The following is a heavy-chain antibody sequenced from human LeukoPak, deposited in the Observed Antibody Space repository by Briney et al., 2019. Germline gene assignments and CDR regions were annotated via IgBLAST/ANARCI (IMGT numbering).Heavy chain of an antibody. CDR1: GGSISSSNW. D-gene: IGHD3-22*01. CDR2: IYYSGST. CDR3: ARRSTYYYDSSGYGIFDY. J-gene: IGHJ4*02. V-gene: IGHV4-4*02. Sequence: SETLSLTCAVSGGSISSSNWWSWVRQPPGRGLEWIGEIYYSGSTNYNPSLKSRVTISVDKSKNQFSLKLSSVTAADTAVYYCARRSTYYYDSSGYGIFDYWGQGTLVTVSS.